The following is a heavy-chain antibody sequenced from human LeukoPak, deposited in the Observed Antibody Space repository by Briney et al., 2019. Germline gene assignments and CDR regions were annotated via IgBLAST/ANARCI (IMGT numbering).Heavy chain of an antibody. V-gene: IGHV3-23*01. D-gene: IGHD7-27*01. CDR1: GFTFSSYA. Sequence: QSGGSLRLSCAASGFTFSSYAMSWVRQAPGKGLEWVSAITTNGVNTYYTDSVKGRFTISRDNSMNTLYLQMNSLRAEDTAVYYCAKESLGYFDYWGQGTLVTVS. CDR3: AKESLGYFDY. CDR2: ITTNGVNT. J-gene: IGHJ4*02.